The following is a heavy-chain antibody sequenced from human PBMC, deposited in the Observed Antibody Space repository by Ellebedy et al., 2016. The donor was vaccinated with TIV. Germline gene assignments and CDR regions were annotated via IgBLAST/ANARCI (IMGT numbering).Heavy chain of an antibody. D-gene: IGHD3-22*01. J-gene: IGHJ4*02. V-gene: IGHV3-13*01. CDR3: AKDAAYDSSYIDY. Sequence: PGGSLRLSCAASGFTFSSCDMHWVRQSPGKGLEWVSAIGVGGDTYYPDSVKGRFTISRDNSKNTLYLQMNSLRAEDTAVYYCAKDAAYDSSYIDYWGQGTLVTVSS. CDR2: IGVGGDT. CDR1: GFTFSSCD.